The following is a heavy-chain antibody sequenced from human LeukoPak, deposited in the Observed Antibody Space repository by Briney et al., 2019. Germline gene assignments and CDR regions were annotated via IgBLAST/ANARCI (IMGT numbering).Heavy chain of an antibody. J-gene: IGHJ4*02. CDR3: ARPRLTGSWGGLDY. V-gene: IGHV3-7*01. CDR2: IKQDGSEK. Sequence: PGGSLRLSCAASGFTFSSYWMSWVRQAPGKGLEWVANIKQDGSEKYYVDSVKGRFTISRDNAKNSLYLQMNSLRAEDTAVYYCARPRLTGSWGGLDYWGQGTLVTVSS. CDR1: GFTFSSYW. D-gene: IGHD6-13*01.